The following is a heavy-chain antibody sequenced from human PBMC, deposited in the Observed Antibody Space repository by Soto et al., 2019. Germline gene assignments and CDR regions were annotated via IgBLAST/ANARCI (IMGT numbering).Heavy chain of an antibody. J-gene: IGHJ5*02. CDR3: ARHGGNTIGWGFDP. CDR1: GYTFTGYY. Sequence: QVQLVQSGAEVKKPGASVKVSCKASGYTFTGYYMHWVRQAPGQGLEWMGWINPNSGGTNYAQKFQARVKMTMDPSISTAYMELSRLSHDATAVYSCARHGGNTIGWGFDPWGQGTLVTVSS. V-gene: IGHV1-2*02. CDR2: INPNSGGT. D-gene: IGHD3-16*01.